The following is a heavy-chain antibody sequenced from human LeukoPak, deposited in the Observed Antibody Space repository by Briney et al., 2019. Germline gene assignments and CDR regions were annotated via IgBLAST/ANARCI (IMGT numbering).Heavy chain of an antibody. CDR2: ISGSGGNT. J-gene: IGHJ3*02. CDR1: GFTLSTYW. V-gene: IGHV3-23*01. D-gene: IGHD4-11*01. Sequence: GGSLRLSCAASGFTLSTYWMHWVRQAPGKGLEWVSAISGSGGNTYYADSVKGRFTISRDNSKNTLYLQMNSLRAEDAAVYYCANEYSKGDIWGQGTMVTVSS. CDR3: ANEYSKGDI.